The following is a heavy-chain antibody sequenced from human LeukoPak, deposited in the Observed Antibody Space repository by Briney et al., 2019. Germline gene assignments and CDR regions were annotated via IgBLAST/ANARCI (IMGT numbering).Heavy chain of an antibody. CDR3: ARIAAAGLLHFDY. Sequence: PGGSLRLSCAASGFTFSSYAMGWVRQAPGKGLEWVSAISGSGGSTYYADSVKGRFTISRDNSKNTLYLQMNSLRAEDTAVYYCARIAAAGLLHFDYWGQGTLVTVSS. D-gene: IGHD6-13*01. CDR2: ISGSGGST. CDR1: GFTFSSYA. J-gene: IGHJ4*02. V-gene: IGHV3-23*01.